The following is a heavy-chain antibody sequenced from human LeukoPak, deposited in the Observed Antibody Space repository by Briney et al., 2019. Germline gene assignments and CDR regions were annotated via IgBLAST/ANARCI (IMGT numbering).Heavy chain of an antibody. J-gene: IGHJ3*02. CDR3: AREAHRYGSGSQTNHAFDI. Sequence: GGSLRLSCAASGFTVSNNYMTWVRQAPGKGLEWVSLIYSGGSTYYADSVKGRFTISRDNSKNTLYLQMNSLRAEDTAVYYCAREAHRYGSGSQTNHAFDIWGQGTMVTVSS. V-gene: IGHV3-66*01. CDR1: GFTVSNNY. CDR2: IYSGGST. D-gene: IGHD3-10*01.